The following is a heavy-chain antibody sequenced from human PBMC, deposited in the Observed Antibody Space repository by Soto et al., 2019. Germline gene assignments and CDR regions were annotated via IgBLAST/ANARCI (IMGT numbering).Heavy chain of an antibody. V-gene: IGHV2-5*01. CDR3: AYRVGSRGSFDY. Sequence: QITLKESGPTLVKPTQTLTLTCTFSGFSLTTSGVSVGWIRQPPGKALEWVAFIYWNDDKRYSPSLKSRLTITKDNSKKQVALTMTNMDPVATATYYCAYRVGSRGSFDYWGPGTLVTVSS. D-gene: IGHD6-25*01. J-gene: IGHJ4*02. CDR2: IYWNDDK. CDR1: GFSLTTSGVS.